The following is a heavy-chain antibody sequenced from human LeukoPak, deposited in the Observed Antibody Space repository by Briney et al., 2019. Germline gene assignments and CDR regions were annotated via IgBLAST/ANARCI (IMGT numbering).Heavy chain of an antibody. CDR1: GYSISSGYY. J-gene: IGHJ4*02. Sequence: PSETLSLTCAVSGYSISSGYYWGWIRQPPGKGLEWIGSIYHSGSTYYNPSLKSRVTISVDTSKNQFSLKLSSVTAADTAVYYCARGAYYHVYWGQGTLVTVSS. CDR3: ARGAYYHVY. V-gene: IGHV4-38-2*01. CDR2: IYHSGST. D-gene: IGHD3-10*02.